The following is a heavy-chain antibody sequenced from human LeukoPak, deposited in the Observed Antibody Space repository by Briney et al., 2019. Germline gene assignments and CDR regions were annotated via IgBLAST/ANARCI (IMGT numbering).Heavy chain of an antibody. D-gene: IGHD3-22*01. Sequence: PGGSLRLSCAASGFTFSSYAMHWVRQAPGKGLEWVAVISYDGSDKYYADSVKGRFTISRDNSKNTLYLQMNSLRAEDTAVYYCAKDPAYYYDSSGYYYFDHWGQGTLVTVSS. CDR1: GFTFSSYA. J-gene: IGHJ4*02. CDR2: ISYDGSDK. V-gene: IGHV3-30-3*01. CDR3: AKDPAYYYDSSGYYYFDH.